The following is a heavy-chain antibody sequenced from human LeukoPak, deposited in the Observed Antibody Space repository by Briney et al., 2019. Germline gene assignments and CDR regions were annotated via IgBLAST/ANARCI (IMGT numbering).Heavy chain of an antibody. CDR2: INPNSGDT. Sequence: ASVKVSCKASGYTFTGYYMHWVRQAPGQGAEWMGRINPNSGDTNYVQKFQGRATMTRDTSITTVYLELSRLRSDDTAVYYCARVAYSVTTYLYGYWGQGTLVTVSS. V-gene: IGHV1-2*06. CDR3: ARVAYSVTTYLYGY. J-gene: IGHJ4*02. CDR1: GYTFTGYY. D-gene: IGHD4-17*01.